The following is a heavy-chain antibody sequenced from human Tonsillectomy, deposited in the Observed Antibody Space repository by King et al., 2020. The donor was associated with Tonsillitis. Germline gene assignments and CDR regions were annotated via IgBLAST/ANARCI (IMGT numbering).Heavy chain of an antibody. V-gene: IGHV5-51*01. D-gene: IGHD5-24*01. CDR3: ARWPYEMSTIGDWYFDL. Sequence: VQLVESGAEVKKPGESLKISCKGSGYSFTTYWVGWVRQMPGKGLEWMGIIYPDDSDTSYSPSFQGQVTISADKSISTAYLQWSSLKASDTAMYYCARWPYEMSTIGDWYFDLWGRGTLVTVSS. CDR2: IYPDDSDT. CDR1: GYSFTTYW. J-gene: IGHJ2*01.